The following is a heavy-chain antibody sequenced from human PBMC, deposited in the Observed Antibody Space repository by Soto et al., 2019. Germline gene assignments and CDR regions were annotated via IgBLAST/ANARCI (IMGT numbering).Heavy chain of an antibody. J-gene: IGHJ3*02. CDR3: ARDNSKDYGHYAGAAFDI. CDR1: GGSISSGDYY. V-gene: IGHV4-30-4*01. Sequence: SETLSLTCTVSGGSISSGDYYWSWIRQPPGKGLEWIGYIYYSGNTYYNPSLESRLTISVDTSKNHFSLRLSSVTAADTAVYYCARDNSKDYGHYAGAAFDIWGQGTTVTVSS. CDR2: IYYSGNT. D-gene: IGHD4-17*01.